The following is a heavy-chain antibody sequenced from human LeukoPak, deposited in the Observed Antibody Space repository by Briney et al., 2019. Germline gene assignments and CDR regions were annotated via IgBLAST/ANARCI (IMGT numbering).Heavy chain of an antibody. V-gene: IGHV4-4*07. J-gene: IGHJ6*03. CDR2: IYTSGST. CDR1: GGSISNYY. CDR3: ARVSISYYYYYMDV. Sequence: SETLSLTCTVSGGSISNYYWTWIRQPAGKGLEWIGRIYTSGSTNYNPSLKSRVTMSVDTSKNQFSLKLSSVTAADTAVYYCARVSISYYYYYMDVWGKGTTVTISS.